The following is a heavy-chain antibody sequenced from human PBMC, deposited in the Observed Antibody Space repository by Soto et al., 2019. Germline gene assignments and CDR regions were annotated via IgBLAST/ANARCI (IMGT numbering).Heavy chain of an antibody. D-gene: IGHD6-19*01. CDR1: GFTFSSYA. Sequence: GGSLRLSCAASGFTFSSYAMSWVRQAPGRGLEWVSAISGGGGSTYYADTVKGRFTISRDNSKNTVYLHMDSLRAEDTAVYFCAKDRWSPTYSLGWFLFHYWGQGALVTVSS. CDR3: AKDRWSPTYSLGWFLFHY. V-gene: IGHV3-23*01. J-gene: IGHJ4*02. CDR2: ISGGGGST.